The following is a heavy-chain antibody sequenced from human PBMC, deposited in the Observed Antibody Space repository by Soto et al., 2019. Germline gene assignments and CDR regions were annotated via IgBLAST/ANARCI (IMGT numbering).Heavy chain of an antibody. Sequence: EVQLVESGGGLVQPGGSLRLSCAASGFTFSSYWMSWVRQAPGKGLEWVANIKPDGGEKYYVDSVKGRFTISRDNAKNSLYLQMNSLRAEDTAVYYCARYRRGQASSSWYWRSEYFQHWGKGTLVTVSS. CDR1: GFTFSSYW. J-gene: IGHJ1*01. V-gene: IGHV3-7*05. D-gene: IGHD6-13*01. CDR3: ARYRRGQASSSWYWRSEYFQH. CDR2: IKPDGGEK.